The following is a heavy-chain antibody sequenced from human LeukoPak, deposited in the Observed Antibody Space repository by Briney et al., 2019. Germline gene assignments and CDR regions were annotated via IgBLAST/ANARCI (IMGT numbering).Heavy chain of an antibody. CDR2: ISGSGDNT. D-gene: IGHD2-15*01. Sequence: GGSLRLSCAASGFTFSTYAMSWVRQAPGKGLEWVSGISGSGDNTNYADSVKGRFTISRDNSKNTLSLQMSSLRVEDTAAYYCARDRSCTGGSCYMDVWGRGTTVTVSS. J-gene: IGHJ6*03. CDR1: GFTFSTYA. V-gene: IGHV3-23*01. CDR3: ARDRSCTGGSCYMDV.